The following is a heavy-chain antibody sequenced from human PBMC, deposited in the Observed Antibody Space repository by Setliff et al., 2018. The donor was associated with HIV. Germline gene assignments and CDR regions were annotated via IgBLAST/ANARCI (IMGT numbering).Heavy chain of an antibody. D-gene: IGHD6-19*01. CDR3: ADPYSGWYSAEYVQH. Sequence: SETLSLTCTVSGGSITSGSYYWSWIRQPAGKGLEWIGHIYISGSTNYNPSLKSRVTISVDKSKNQFSLRLSSVTAADTAVYYCADPYSGWYSAEYVQHWGQGTLVTVAS. J-gene: IGHJ1*01. CDR1: GGSITSGSYY. CDR2: IYISGST. V-gene: IGHV4-61*09.